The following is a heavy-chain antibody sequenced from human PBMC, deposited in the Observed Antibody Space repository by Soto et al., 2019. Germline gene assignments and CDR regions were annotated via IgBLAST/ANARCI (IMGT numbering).Heavy chain of an antibody. D-gene: IGHD6-13*01. V-gene: IGHV3-9*01. CDR1: GFTFDDYA. CDR3: AKSKSAATVVGAFDI. J-gene: IGHJ3*02. Sequence: EVQLVESGGGLVQPGRSLRLSCAASGFTFDDYAMHWVRQAPGKGLEWVSGISWNSGSIGYAVSVKGRFTISRDNAKNSLYLQMNSLRAEDTALYYCAKSKSAATVVGAFDIWGQGTMVTVSS. CDR2: ISWNSGSI.